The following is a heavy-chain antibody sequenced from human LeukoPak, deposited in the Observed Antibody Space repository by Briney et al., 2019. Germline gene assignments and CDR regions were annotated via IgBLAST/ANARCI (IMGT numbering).Heavy chain of an antibody. V-gene: IGHV3-7*01. CDR3: ARDGTVTPDY. CDR2: IKQGGSEK. Sequence: PGGSLRLSCAASGFTFSSYWMHWVRHAPGKGLVWVANIKQGGSEKYYVDSVKGRFTISRDNAKNSLYLQMNSLRAEDTAVYYCARDGTVTPDYWGQGTLVTVSS. J-gene: IGHJ4*02. D-gene: IGHD4-17*01. CDR1: GFTFSSYW.